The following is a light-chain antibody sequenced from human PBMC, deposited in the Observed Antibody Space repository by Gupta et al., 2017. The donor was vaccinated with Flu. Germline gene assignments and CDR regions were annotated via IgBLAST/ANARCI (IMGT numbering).Light chain of an antibody. V-gene: IGKV1-8*01. CDR1: QGISSY. Sequence: AIWMTQSPSSFSASTGDRVTITCRASQGISSYLAWYQQKPGKAPKLLIYAASTLQSGVPSKFSGSGSGTDFTLTISGLQSEDFATYYCQQDYTYPRTFGQGTKVEIK. CDR3: QQDYTYPRT. CDR2: AAS. J-gene: IGKJ1*01.